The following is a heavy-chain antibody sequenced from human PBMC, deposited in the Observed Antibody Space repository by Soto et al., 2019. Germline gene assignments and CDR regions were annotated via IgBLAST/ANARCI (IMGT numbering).Heavy chain of an antibody. J-gene: IGHJ6*02. Sequence: SETLSLTCTVSGGSISSSSYYWGWIRQPPGKGLEWIGSIYYSGSTYYNPSLKSRVTISVDTSKNQFSLKLSSVTAADTAVYYCARQGCSSTSCSDLYYYYGMDVWGQGTTVTVSS. CDR1: GGSISSSSYY. CDR2: IYYSGST. CDR3: ARQGCSSTSCSDLYYYYGMDV. D-gene: IGHD2-2*01. V-gene: IGHV4-39*01.